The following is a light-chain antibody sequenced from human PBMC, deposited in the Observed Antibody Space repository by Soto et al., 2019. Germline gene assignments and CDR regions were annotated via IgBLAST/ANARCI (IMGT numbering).Light chain of an antibody. V-gene: IGLV2-8*01. CDR2: EVS. J-gene: IGLJ1*01. CDR3: SSYAGSNNYV. Sequence: QSVLTQPPSASGSPGQSVTLSRTGTSSDVGGYNYVSWYQQHPGKAPKLMIYEVSKRPSGVPDRFSGSKSGNTASLTVSGLQAEDEDDYYCSSYAGSNNYVFGTGTKVTVL. CDR1: SSDVGGYNY.